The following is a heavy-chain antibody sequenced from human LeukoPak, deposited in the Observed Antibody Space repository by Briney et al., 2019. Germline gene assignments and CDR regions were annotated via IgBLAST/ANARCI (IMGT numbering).Heavy chain of an antibody. CDR1: GYTFTSCA. V-gene: IGHV1-3*01. CDR3: ATTAMVTTRMAFDY. J-gene: IGHJ4*02. Sequence: GASVKVSCKASGYTFTSCAMHWVRQAPGQRLEWMGWINAGNGNTKYSQKFQGRVTITRDTSASTAYMELSSLRSEDTAVYYCATTAMVTTRMAFDYWGQGTLVTVSS. D-gene: IGHD5-18*01. CDR2: INAGNGNT.